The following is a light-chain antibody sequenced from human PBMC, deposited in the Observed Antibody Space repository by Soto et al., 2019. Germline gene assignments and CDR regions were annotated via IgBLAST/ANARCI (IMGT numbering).Light chain of an antibody. CDR1: QSISSW. Sequence: DIQMTQSPSTLSASVGDRVTITCRASQSISSWLAWYQQKPGKAPKVLIYDASSLESGVPSRFSGSGSGTEFTLTISSLQPDDFATYYCQQYNSYSYTFDQGTKVDIK. V-gene: IGKV1-5*01. J-gene: IGKJ2*01. CDR3: QQYNSYSYT. CDR2: DAS.